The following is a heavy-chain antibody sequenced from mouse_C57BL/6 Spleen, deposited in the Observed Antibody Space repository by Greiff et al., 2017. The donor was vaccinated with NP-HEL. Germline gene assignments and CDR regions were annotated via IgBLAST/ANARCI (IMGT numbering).Heavy chain of an antibody. D-gene: IGHD1-1*01. CDR3: ASYYGSSYDWYFDV. CDR2: IYPGDGDT. CDR1: GYAFSSSW. J-gene: IGHJ1*03. Sequence: VKLQESGPELVKPGASVKISCKASGYAFSSSWMNWVKQRPGKGLEWIGRIYPGDGDTNYNGKFKGKATLTADKSSSTAYMQLSSLTSEDSAVYFCASYYGSSYDWYFDVWGTGTTVTVSS. V-gene: IGHV1-82*01.